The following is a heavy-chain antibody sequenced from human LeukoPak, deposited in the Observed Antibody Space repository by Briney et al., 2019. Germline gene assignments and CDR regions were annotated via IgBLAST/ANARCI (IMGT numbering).Heavy chain of an antibody. CDR3: ARSYGMDV. Sequence: GGSLRLSCAASGSTFSTYWMHWVRQAPGKGPVWVSRINSDGSSTIYADSVKGRFTISRDNAKSTLYLQMNSLRAEDTAVYYCARSYGMDVWGQGTTVTVSS. V-gene: IGHV3-74*01. CDR1: GSTFSTYW. CDR2: INSDGSST. J-gene: IGHJ6*02.